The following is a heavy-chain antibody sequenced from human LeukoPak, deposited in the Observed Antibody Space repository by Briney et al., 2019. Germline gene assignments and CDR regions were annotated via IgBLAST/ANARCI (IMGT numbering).Heavy chain of an antibody. J-gene: IGHJ4*02. V-gene: IGHV3-30*02. CDR2: IRYDGSNK. CDR1: GFTFSSYG. D-gene: IGHD6-19*01. Sequence: PGGSLRLSCAASGFTFSSYGMHWVRQAPGKGLEWVAFIRYDGSNKYYADSVKGRFTISRDNSKNTLYLQMNSLRAEDTAVYYCAKDYHGYSSGWYVVDWGQGTLVTVSS. CDR3: AKDYHGYSSGWYVVD.